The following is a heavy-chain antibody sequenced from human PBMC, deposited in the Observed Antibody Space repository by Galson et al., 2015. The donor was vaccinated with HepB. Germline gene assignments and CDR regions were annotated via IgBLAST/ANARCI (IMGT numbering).Heavy chain of an antibody. V-gene: IGHV3-23*01. Sequence: SLRLSCAASGFTSSSYAMSWVRQAPGKGLEWVSAISGSGGSTYYADSVKGRFTISRDNSKNTLYLQMNSLRAEDTAVYYCAKGACSSTSCYDYWGQGTLVTVSS. J-gene: IGHJ4*02. CDR3: AKGACSSTSCYDY. D-gene: IGHD2-2*01. CDR2: ISGSGGST. CDR1: GFTSSSYA.